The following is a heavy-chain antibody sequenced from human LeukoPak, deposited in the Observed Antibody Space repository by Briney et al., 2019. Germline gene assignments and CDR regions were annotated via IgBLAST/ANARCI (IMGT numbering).Heavy chain of an antibody. CDR1: GYTFTSYG. J-gene: IGHJ4*02. Sequence: EASVKVSCKASGYTFTSYGISWVRQAPEQGLEWMGWISAYNGNTNYAQKLQGRVTMTTDTSTSTAYMELRSLRSDDTAVYYCARDRTVTTLFDYWGQGTLVTVSS. V-gene: IGHV1-18*01. CDR2: ISAYNGNT. D-gene: IGHD4-17*01. CDR3: ARDRTVTTLFDY.